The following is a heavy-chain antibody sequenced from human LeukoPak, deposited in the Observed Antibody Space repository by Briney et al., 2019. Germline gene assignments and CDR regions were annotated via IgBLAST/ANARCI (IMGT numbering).Heavy chain of an antibody. J-gene: IGHJ4*02. CDR2: IYSDGNT. CDR1: GFTVSSNY. D-gene: IGHD4-23*01. CDR3: ARRAGGYSHPYDY. V-gene: IGHV3-53*01. Sequence: GGSLRLSCAASGFTVSSNYMSWVRQAPGKGLEWVSVIYSDGNTYYADSVKGRFTISRDNSKNTLYLQMNSLRAEDTAVYYCARRAGGYSHPYDYWGQGILVTVSS.